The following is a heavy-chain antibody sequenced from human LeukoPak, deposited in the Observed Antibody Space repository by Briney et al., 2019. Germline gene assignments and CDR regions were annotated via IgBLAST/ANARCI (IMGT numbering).Heavy chain of an antibody. J-gene: IGHJ4*02. CDR1: GYTFTSYD. CDR2: MNPNSGNT. D-gene: IGHD1-26*01. Sequence: GASVRVSCKASGYTFTSYDINWMRQATGQGLEWMGWMNPNSGNTGYAQKFQGRVTMTRNTSISTAYMELSSLRSEDTAVYYCARGQSSRSGSYYYWGQGTLVTVSS. V-gene: IGHV1-8*01. CDR3: ARGQSSRSGSYYY.